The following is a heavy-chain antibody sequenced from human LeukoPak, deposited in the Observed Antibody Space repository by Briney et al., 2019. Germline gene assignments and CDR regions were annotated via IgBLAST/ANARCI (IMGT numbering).Heavy chain of an antibody. CDR2: IYTSGST. D-gene: IGHD3-22*01. V-gene: IGHV4-4*07. Sequence: SETLSLTCAVYGGSFSGYYWSWIRQPAGKGLEWIGRIYTSGSTNYNPSLKSRVTMSVDASKNQFSLKLSSVTAADTAVYYCARDQYYYDSSGQVNFDYWGQGTLVTVSS. J-gene: IGHJ4*02. CDR3: ARDQYYYDSSGQVNFDY. CDR1: GGSFSGYY.